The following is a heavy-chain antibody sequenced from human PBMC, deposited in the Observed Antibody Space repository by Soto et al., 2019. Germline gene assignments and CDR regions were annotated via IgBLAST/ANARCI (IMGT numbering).Heavy chain of an antibody. D-gene: IGHD1-1*01. V-gene: IGHV1-8*01. J-gene: IGHJ6*02. CDR3: ARGVDAGVDV. Sequence: QVQLVQSGAEVTKPGASVKVSCKASGYTFTSYDINWVRQATGQGLEWMGWMSPNSGATGYAQKFXGXVXMXWDTSISPADMELSNLRSEDTALYYCARGVDAGVDVWGQGSTVTVSS. CDR1: GYTFTSYD. CDR2: MSPNSGAT.